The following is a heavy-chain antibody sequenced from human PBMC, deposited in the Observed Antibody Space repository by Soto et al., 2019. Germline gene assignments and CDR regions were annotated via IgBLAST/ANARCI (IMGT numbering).Heavy chain of an antibody. CDR3: ARTLQGSSWPYYFDY. J-gene: IGHJ4*02. CDR1: GGSISSGGYY. Sequence: SETLSLTCTVSGGSISSGGYYWSWIRQHPGKGLEWIGYIYYSGSTYYNPSLKSRVTISVDTSKNQFSLKLSSVTAADTAVYYCARTLQGSSWPYYFDYWGQGTLVTVSS. CDR2: IYYSGST. V-gene: IGHV4-31*03. D-gene: IGHD6-13*01.